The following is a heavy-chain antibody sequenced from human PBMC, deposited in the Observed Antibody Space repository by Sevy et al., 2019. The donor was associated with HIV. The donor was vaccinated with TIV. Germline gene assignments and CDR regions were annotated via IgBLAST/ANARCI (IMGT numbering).Heavy chain of an antibody. CDR1: GGSISSSSYY. J-gene: IGHJ4*02. CDR2: IFYSGST. Sequence: SETLSLTCTVSGGSISSSSYYWGWIRQPPGKGLEWIGSIFYSGSTYYNPSLKRRVTISVDTSKNQFSLKLSPVTAADTAVYYCAGISFWGNIASRNYWGQGTLVTVSS. D-gene: IGHD3-16*01. V-gene: IGHV4-39*01. CDR3: AGISFWGNIASRNY.